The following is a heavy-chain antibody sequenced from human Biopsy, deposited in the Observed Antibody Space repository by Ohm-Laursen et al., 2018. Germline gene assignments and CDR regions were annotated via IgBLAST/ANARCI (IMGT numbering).Heavy chain of an antibody. V-gene: IGHV3-43D*04. D-gene: IGHD3-9*01. CDR2: ISWDGRTR. J-gene: IGHJ6*02. Sequence: SLRLSCAASGVTLSGYGMHWVRQAPGKGLEWVSLISWDGRTRYYADSVKGRFTISRDNSKNSLYLQMNSLRLEDTALYFCARAFRGQYFYYYYGMDVWGQGTTVTVSS. CDR1: GVTLSGYG. CDR3: ARAFRGQYFYYYYGMDV.